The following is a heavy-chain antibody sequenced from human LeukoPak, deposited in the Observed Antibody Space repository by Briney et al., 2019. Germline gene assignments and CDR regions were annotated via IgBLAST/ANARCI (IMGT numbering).Heavy chain of an antibody. D-gene: IGHD3-22*01. J-gene: IGHJ3*01. CDR1: GSSISSYY. Sequence: TCTVSGSSISSYYWSWIRQPARGLEWRVSIYPYDSDTRYSPSFQGRVTISADKSVKTVYLQLSSLKASDTAMYYCARPNITSYYDSRGYDAFDVWGQGTMVTVSS. CDR2: IYPYDSDT. V-gene: IGHV5-51*01. CDR3: ARPNITSYYDSRGYDAFDV.